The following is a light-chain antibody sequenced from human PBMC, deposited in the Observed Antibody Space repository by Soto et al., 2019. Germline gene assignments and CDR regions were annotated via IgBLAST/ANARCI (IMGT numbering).Light chain of an antibody. J-gene: IGLJ3*02. CDR3: QVWDSSSDRV. V-gene: IGLV3-21*02. CDR1: NIGSKS. CDR2: DDS. Sequence: SYELTQPPSVSVAPGQTARITCGGNNIGSKSVHWDQQKPGQAPVLVVYDDSDRPSGIPERFSGSNSGNTATLTISRVEAGDEADYYCQVWDSSSDRVFGGGTKLTVL.